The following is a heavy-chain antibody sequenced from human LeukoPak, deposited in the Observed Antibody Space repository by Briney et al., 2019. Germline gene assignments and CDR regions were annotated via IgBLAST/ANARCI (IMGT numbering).Heavy chain of an antibody. CDR3: AKDRGYSHGFDY. D-gene: IGHD5-18*01. Sequence: GGSLRLSCAASGFTFSSYGMHWVRQAPGKGLEWVAAISYDGRNKEYVDSVKGRFTISRNNSKNTLYLQMNSLRAEDTAVYNCAKDRGYSHGFDYWGQGTLVTVSS. CDR1: GFTFSSYG. V-gene: IGHV3-30*18. CDR2: ISYDGRNK. J-gene: IGHJ4*02.